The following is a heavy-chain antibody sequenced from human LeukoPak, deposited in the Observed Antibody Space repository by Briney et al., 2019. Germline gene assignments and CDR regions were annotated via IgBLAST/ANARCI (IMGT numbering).Heavy chain of an antibody. CDR3: ASLDYDYVWGSYRYRVPRSDY. V-gene: IGHV3-30-3*01. CDR1: GFTFSSYA. Sequence: GGSLRLSCAASGFTFSSYAMHWVRQAPGKGLEWVAVISYHGSNKYYADSVKGRFTISRDNSKNTLYLQMNSLRAGDTAVYYCASLDYDYVWGSYRYRVPRSDYWGQGTLVTVSS. J-gene: IGHJ4*02. CDR2: ISYHGSNK. D-gene: IGHD3-16*02.